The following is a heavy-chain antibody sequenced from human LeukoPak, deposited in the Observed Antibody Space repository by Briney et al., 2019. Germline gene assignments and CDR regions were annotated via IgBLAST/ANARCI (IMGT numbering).Heavy chain of an antibody. J-gene: IGHJ6*02. CDR1: GYTLTELS. CDR2: FDPEVGET. CDR3: AREWDPNCSGGSCYGVFGMDV. V-gene: IGHV1-24*01. Sequence: GASVKVSCKVSGYTLTELSMHWVRQAPGKGLEWMGGFDPEVGETIYAQKFQGRVTMTTDTSTSTAYMELRSLRSDDMAVYYCAREWDPNCSGGSCYGVFGMDVWGQGTTVTVSS. D-gene: IGHD2-15*01.